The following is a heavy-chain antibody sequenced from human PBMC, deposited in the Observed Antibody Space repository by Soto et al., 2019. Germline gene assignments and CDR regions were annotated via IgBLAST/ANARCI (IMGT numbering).Heavy chain of an antibody. V-gene: IGHV1-69*01. CDR1: GGTFSSYA. J-gene: IGHJ5*02. CDR2: IIPIFGTA. Sequence: QVQLVQSGAEVKKPGSSVKVSCKASGGTFSSYAISWVRQAPGQGLEWMGGIIPIFGTANYAQKFQGRVTITADESTSTAYMELSSLRSEHTAVFYCARCVLLAAAGTLVVAWFDPWGQETLVTVSS. CDR3: ARCVLLAAAGTLVVAWFDP. D-gene: IGHD6-13*01.